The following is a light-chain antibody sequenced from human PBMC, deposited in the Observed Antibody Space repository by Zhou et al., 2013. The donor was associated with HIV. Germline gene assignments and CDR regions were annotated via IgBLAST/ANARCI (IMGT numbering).Light chain of an antibody. J-gene: IGKJ5*01. Sequence: EIVLTQSPATLSVSPGDGATLSCRASQSVRSNLAWYQQKPGQAPRLLIYGASTRATGIPARFSGSGSGTDFILTISRLEPEDFATYYCQQCDNYSITFGQGTRLEIK. V-gene: IGKV3-15*01. CDR2: GAS. CDR3: QQCDNYSIT. CDR1: QSVRSN.